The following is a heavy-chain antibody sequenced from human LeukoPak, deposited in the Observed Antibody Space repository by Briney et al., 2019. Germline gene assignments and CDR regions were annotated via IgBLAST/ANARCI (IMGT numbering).Heavy chain of an antibody. CDR3: ARVPQGSGYYTEYYFDY. D-gene: IGHD3-3*01. V-gene: IGHV1-18*01. CDR1: GYTFTSYG. Sequence: ASVKVSCKASGYTFTSYGISWVRQAPGQGLEWMGWISAYNGNTNYAQKLQGRVTMTTDTSTSTACMELRSLRSDDTAVYYCARVPQGSGYYTEYYFDYWGQGTLVTVSS. CDR2: ISAYNGNT. J-gene: IGHJ4*02.